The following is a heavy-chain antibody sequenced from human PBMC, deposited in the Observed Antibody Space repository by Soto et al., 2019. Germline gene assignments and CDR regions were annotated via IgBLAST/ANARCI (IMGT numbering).Heavy chain of an antibody. J-gene: IGHJ4*02. CDR2: ISSSSSYI. D-gene: IGHD6-19*01. Sequence: GGSLRLSCAASGFTFSSYSMNWVRQAPGKGLEWVSSISSSSSYIYYADSVKGRFTISRDNAKNSLYLQMNSLRAEDTAVYYCARERSPWLVRRARDAVDYWGQGTLVTVSS. V-gene: IGHV3-21*01. CDR3: ARERSPWLVRRARDAVDY. CDR1: GFTFSSYS.